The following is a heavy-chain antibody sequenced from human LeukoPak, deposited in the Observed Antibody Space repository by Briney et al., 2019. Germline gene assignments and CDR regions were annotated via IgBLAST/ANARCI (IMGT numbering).Heavy chain of an antibody. J-gene: IGHJ4*02. CDR3: ARDVKPGPLDY. V-gene: IGHV4-61*02. D-gene: IGHD1-14*01. CDR2: IYTSGST. CDR1: GGSISSGSYY. Sequence: SETLSLTCTVSGGSISSGSYYWSWIRQPAGKGLEWIGPIYTSGSTNYNPSLKSRVTISVDTSKNQFSLKLSSVTAADTAVYYCARDVKPGPLDYWGQGTLVTVSS.